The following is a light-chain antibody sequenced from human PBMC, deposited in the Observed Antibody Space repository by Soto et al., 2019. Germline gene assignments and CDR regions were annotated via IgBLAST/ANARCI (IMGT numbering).Light chain of an antibody. CDR2: GAS. J-gene: IGKJ1*01. Sequence: ERATLSCRASQSVSSNLAWYQQKPGQAPRLLIYGASTRATGIPARFSGSGSGTDFTLTISRLEPEDFAVYYCHQYSSSTKTFGQGTKVDIK. V-gene: IGKV3-20*01. CDR3: HQYSSSTKT. CDR1: QSVSSN.